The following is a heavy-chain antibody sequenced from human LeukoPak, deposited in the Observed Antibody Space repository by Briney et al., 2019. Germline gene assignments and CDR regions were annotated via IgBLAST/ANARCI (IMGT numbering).Heavy chain of an antibody. CDR1: GFTFSSYW. J-gene: IGHJ5*02. Sequence: GGSLRLSRAASGFTFSSYWMSWVRQAPGKGLEWVANIKQDGSEKYYVDSVKGRFTISRDNAKNSLYLQMNSLRAEDTAVYYCARDRDDYVWGSYPPHWFDPWGQGTLVTVSS. D-gene: IGHD3-16*01. CDR3: ARDRDDYVWGSYPPHWFDP. V-gene: IGHV3-7*01. CDR2: IKQDGSEK.